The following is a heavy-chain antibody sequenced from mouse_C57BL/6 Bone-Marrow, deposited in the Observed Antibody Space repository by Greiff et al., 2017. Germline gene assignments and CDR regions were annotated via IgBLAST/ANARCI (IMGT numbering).Heavy chain of an antibody. CDR1: GYTFTSYW. CDR3: ARDRDYGSWFAY. J-gene: IGHJ3*01. Sequence: QVQLQQPGAELVMPGASVKLSCKASGYTFTSYWMHWVKQRPGQGLEWIGEIDPSDSYTNYNQKFKGKSTLTVDKSSSTDYMQLSSLTSEDSAVYYCARDRDYGSWFAYWGQGTLVTVSA. CDR2: IDPSDSYT. V-gene: IGHV1-69*01. D-gene: IGHD1-1*01.